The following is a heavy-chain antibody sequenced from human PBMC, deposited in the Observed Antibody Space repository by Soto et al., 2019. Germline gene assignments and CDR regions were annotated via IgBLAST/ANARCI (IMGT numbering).Heavy chain of an antibody. Sequence: QVQLQQWGAGLLKPSETLSLTCAVYGGSFSGYYWSWVRQSPGKGLEWIGEINPNGGTNYNPSLKSRVTISVDTSKDQFSLQLSSVTAADTAFYYCAGTRATPASRNLDYWGQGTLVTVSS. D-gene: IGHD1-1*01. CDR2: INPNGGT. CDR3: AGTRATPASRNLDY. J-gene: IGHJ4*02. V-gene: IGHV4-34*01. CDR1: GGSFSGYY.